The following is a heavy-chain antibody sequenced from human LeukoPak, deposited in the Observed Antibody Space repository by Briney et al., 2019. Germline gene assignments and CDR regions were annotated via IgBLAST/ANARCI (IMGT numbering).Heavy chain of an antibody. J-gene: IGHJ5*02. CDR2: INPNSGGT. V-gene: IGHV1-2*02. D-gene: IGHD6-13*01. CDR1: GYTFTGYY. CDR3: ARELWLRSKAAAGSGGFDP. Sequence: ASVKASCKASGYTFTGYYMHWVRQAPGQGLEWMGWINPNSGGTNYAQKFQGRVTMTRDTSISTAYTELSRLRSDDTAVYYCARELWLRSKAAAGSGGFDPWGQGTLVTVSS.